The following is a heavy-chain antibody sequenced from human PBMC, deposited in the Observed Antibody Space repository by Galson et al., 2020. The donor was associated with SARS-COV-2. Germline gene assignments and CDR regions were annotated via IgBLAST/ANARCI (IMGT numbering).Heavy chain of an antibody. CDR3: ARLLGGGDRKIDF. V-gene: IGHV3-74*01. D-gene: IGHD2-21*02. CDR1: GFTFSSYW. CDR2: INSDGSST. Sequence: GGSLRLSCAASGFTFSSYWMHWVRQAPGKGLVWVSRINSDGSSTNYADSVKGRFTISRDNAKNTLYLQMNNLRAEDTAVYYCARLLGGGDRKIDFWGQGTLITVSS. J-gene: IGHJ4*02.